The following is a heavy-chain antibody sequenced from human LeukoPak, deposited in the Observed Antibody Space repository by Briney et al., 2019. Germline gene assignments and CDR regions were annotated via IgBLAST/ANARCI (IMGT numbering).Heavy chain of an antibody. CDR2: IYYSGST. CDR3: ARVRGVYSSSWLGYFQH. V-gene: IGHV4-39*07. CDR1: GGSISSSSYY. J-gene: IGHJ1*01. D-gene: IGHD6-13*01. Sequence: SETLSLTCTVSGGSISSSSYYWGWIRQPPGKGLEWIGSIYYSGSTYYNPSLKSRVTISVDTSKNQFSLKLSSVTAADTAVYYCARVRGVYSSSWLGYFQHWGQGTLVTVSS.